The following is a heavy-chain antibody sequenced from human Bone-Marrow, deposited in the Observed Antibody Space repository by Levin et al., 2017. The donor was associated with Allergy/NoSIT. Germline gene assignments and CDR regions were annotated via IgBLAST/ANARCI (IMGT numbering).Heavy chain of an antibody. V-gene: IGHV3-21*04. CDR2: IISSSGTT. CDR1: GFSFSSYS. CDR3: ARRSLGGRYHQFDQ. Sequence: PGGSLRLSCEASGFSFSSYSMNWVRQAPGKGLEWVSIIISSSGTTHYLDSVKGRFTISRDNARNSLYLQMDGLRAEDTGMYYCARRSLGGRYHQFDQWGRGTLVIVSS. J-gene: IGHJ4*02. D-gene: IGHD3-9*01.